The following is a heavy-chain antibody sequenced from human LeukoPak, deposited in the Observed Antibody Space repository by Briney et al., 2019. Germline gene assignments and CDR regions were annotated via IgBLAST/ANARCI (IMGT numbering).Heavy chain of an antibody. J-gene: IGHJ1*01. Sequence: SETLSLTCTVSGGSISSSSYYWGWIRQPPGKGLEWIGSNYYSGSTYYNPSLKSRVTISVDTSKNQFSLKLSSVTAADTAVYYCASKRITIFGVVTAAEYFQHWGQGTLVTVSS. CDR3: ASKRITIFGVVTAAEYFQH. D-gene: IGHD3-3*01. V-gene: IGHV4-39*01. CDR1: GGSISSSSYY. CDR2: NYYSGST.